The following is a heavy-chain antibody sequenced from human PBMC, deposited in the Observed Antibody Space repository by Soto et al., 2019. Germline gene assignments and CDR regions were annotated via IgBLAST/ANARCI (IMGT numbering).Heavy chain of an antibody. Sequence: LSLTCTVSGGSISSGGYYWSWIRQHPGKGLEWIGYIYYSGRTYYNPSLHSRVSIAVDTTENQFSLKLTSVTAADTSVYYCARGSFSSSSSWFDLWGRGTLVTVSS. J-gene: IGHJ5*02. CDR3: ARGSFSSSSSWFDL. CDR2: IYYSGRT. CDR1: GGSISSGGYY. D-gene: IGHD6-6*01. V-gene: IGHV4-31*03.